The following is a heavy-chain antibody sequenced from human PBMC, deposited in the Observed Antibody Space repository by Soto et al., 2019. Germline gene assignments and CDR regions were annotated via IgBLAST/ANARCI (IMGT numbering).Heavy chain of an antibody. CDR1: GYTFTGYY. D-gene: IGHD3-22*01. Sequence: ASVKVSCKASGYTFTGYYMHWVQQAPGQGLEWMGWINPNSGGTNYAQKFQGRVTMTRDTSISTAYMELSRLRSDDTAVYYCARFAQYYYDSSGYYYAGFDYWGQGXLVTVSS. CDR2: INPNSGGT. J-gene: IGHJ4*02. V-gene: IGHV1-2*02. CDR3: ARFAQYYYDSSGYYYAGFDY.